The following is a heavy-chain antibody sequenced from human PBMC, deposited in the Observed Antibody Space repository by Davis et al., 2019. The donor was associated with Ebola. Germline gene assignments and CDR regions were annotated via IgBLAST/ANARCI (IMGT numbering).Heavy chain of an antibody. D-gene: IGHD3-22*01. CDR1: GFTFSSYS. V-gene: IGHV3-48*01. Sequence: PGGSLRLSCAASGFTFSSYSMNWVRQAPGKGLEWVSYISSSSSTIYYADSVKGRFTISRDNSKNTLYLQMNSLRAEDTAVYYCAKDNYYDSGGFDYWGQGTLVTVSS. CDR2: ISSSSSTI. CDR3: AKDNYYDSGGFDY. J-gene: IGHJ4*02.